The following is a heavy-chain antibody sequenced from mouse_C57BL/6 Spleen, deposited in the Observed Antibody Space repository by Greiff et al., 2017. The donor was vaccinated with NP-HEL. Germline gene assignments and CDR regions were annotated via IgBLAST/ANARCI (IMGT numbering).Heavy chain of an antibody. D-gene: IGHD1-1*01. J-gene: IGHJ4*01. Sequence: QVQLQQPGAELVKPGASVKLSCKASGYTFTSYWMHWVKQRPGQGLEWIGMIHPNSGSTNYNEKFKSKATLTVDKSSSTAYVQLSSLTSEDSAVYYCARSYYYGSSYAMDYWGQGTSVTVSS. CDR2: IHPNSGST. CDR1: GYTFTSYW. CDR3: ARSYYYGSSYAMDY. V-gene: IGHV1-64*01.